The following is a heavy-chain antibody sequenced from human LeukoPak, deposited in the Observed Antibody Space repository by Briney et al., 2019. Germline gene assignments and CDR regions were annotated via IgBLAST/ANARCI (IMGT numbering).Heavy chain of an antibody. V-gene: IGHV4-30-2*01. Sequence: SETLSLTCTVSGGSISSGGYYWSWIRQPPGRGLEWIGYIYHSGSTYYNPSLKSRVTISVDRSKNQFSLKPSSVTAADTAVYYCAREGTTDDYYYYYYMDVWGKGTTVTVSS. CDR3: AREGTTDDYYYYYYMDV. D-gene: IGHD4-11*01. CDR2: IYHSGST. CDR1: GGSISSGGYY. J-gene: IGHJ6*03.